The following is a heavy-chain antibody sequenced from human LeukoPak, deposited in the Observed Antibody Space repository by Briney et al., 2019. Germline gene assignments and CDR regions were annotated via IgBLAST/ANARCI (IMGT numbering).Heavy chain of an antibody. D-gene: IGHD3-16*02. CDR3: ARPRNDYDYVWGSYRANDAFDI. V-gene: IGHV4-38-2*01. Sequence: SETLSLTCAVSGYSISSGYYWGWIRQPPGKGLEWIGSIYHSGSTYYNPSLKSRVTISVDTSKHQFSLKLSSVTAADTAVYYCARPRNDYDYVWGSYRANDAFDIWGQGTMVTVSS. J-gene: IGHJ3*02. CDR2: IYHSGST. CDR1: GYSISSGYY.